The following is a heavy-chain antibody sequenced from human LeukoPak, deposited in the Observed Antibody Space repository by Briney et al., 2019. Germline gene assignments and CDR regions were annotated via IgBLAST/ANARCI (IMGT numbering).Heavy chain of an antibody. Sequence: SETLSLTCTVSGGSISSSSYYWGWIRQPPGKGLEWIGSIYYSGSTYYNPSLKSRVTISVDTSKNQFSLKLSSVTAADTAVYYCARVGGPIYGSALDYWGQGTLVTVSS. J-gene: IGHJ4*02. V-gene: IGHV4-39*07. CDR3: ARVGGPIYGSALDY. D-gene: IGHD3-10*01. CDR2: IYYSGST. CDR1: GGSISSSSYY.